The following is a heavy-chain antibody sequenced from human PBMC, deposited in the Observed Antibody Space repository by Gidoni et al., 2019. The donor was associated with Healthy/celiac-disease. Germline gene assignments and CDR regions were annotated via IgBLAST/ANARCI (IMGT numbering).Heavy chain of an antibody. J-gene: IGHJ3*02. Sequence: QVQLVQSGAEVKNPGSSGKVSCKASGGTFSSYAISWVRQAPGQGLEWLGGIIPIFGTANYAQKVQGRVTITADKSTSTAYMELSSLRSEDTAVYYCARDSSTGLHDAFDIWGQGTMVTVSS. CDR3: ARDSSTGLHDAFDI. V-gene: IGHV1-69*06. CDR1: GGTFSSYA. D-gene: IGHD2-2*01. CDR2: IIPIFGTA.